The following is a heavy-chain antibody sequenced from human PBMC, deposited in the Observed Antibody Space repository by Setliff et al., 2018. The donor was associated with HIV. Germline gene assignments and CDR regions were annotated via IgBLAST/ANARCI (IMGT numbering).Heavy chain of an antibody. CDR3: ARDSRDIVVVIAPEPEPYYYYGMDV. J-gene: IGHJ6*04. Sequence: ASVKVSCKASGYTFTNYLMYWVRQATGQGLEWMGWMNPKSGNSGYAQKFQGRVTMTRNTSISTAYMELSSLRSEDTAVYYCARDSRDIVVVIAPEPEPYYYYGMDVWGEGTTVTVSS. CDR1: GYTFTNYL. D-gene: IGHD2-15*01. CDR2: MNPKSGNS. V-gene: IGHV1-8*01.